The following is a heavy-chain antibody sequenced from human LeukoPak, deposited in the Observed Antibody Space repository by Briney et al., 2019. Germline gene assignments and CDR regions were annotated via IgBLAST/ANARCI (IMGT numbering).Heavy chain of an antibody. CDR1: GGTFSSYA. CDR2: IIPIFGTA. D-gene: IGHD3-10*02. V-gene: IGHV1-69*05. Sequence: SVKVSCKASGGTFSSYAISWVRQAPGQGLEWMGRIIPIFGTANYAQKSQGRVTITTDESTSTAYMELSSLRSEDTAVYYCARGGCSRGDRFDYWGQGTLVTVSS. J-gene: IGHJ4*02. CDR3: ARGGCSRGDRFDY.